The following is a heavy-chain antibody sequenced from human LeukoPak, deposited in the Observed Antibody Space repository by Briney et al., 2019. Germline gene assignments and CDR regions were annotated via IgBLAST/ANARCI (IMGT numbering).Heavy chain of an antibody. CDR1: GGSISSGDYY. D-gene: IGHD2-21*01. Sequence: KPSETLSLTCTVSGGSISSGDYYWSWIRQPPGKGLEWIGYIYYSGSTTYNASLKSRVTMSVDTSNNQFALKLSSVTAADTAVYYCARLGPLGVWYYFDYWGQGTLVTVSS. CDR3: ARLGPLGVWYYFDY. CDR2: IYYSGST. J-gene: IGHJ4*02. V-gene: IGHV4-30-4*01.